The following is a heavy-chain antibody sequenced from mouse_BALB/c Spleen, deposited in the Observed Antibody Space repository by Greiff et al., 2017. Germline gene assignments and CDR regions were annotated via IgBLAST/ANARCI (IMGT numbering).Heavy chain of an antibody. CDR2: IDPANGNT. D-gene: IGHD2-4*01. V-gene: IGHV14-3*02. Sequence: VQLQQSGPELVKPGASVKMSCKASGYTFTSYVMHWVKQRPEQGLEWIGMIDPANGNTKYDPRFQGKATITADTSSNTAYLQLSSLTSEDTAVYYCARGMITTRGFAYWGQGTLVTVSA. CDR3: ARGMITTRGFAY. J-gene: IGHJ3*01. CDR1: GYTFTSYV.